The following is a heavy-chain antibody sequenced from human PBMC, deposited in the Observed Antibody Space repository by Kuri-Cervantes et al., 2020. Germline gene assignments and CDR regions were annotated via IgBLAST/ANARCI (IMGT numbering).Heavy chain of an antibody. J-gene: IGHJ4*02. Sequence: SGPTLVKPTQTLTLTCTFSGFSLSTSGVGVGWIRQPPGKALEWLALIYWNDDKRYSPSLNNRLTITKDTSKNQVVLTMTNMDPVDTATYYCALSTDYYGSGSGQLAYWGQGTLVTVSS. CDR2: IYWNDDK. CDR3: ALSTDYYGSGSGQLAY. V-gene: IGHV2-5*01. D-gene: IGHD3-10*01. CDR1: GFSLSTSGVG.